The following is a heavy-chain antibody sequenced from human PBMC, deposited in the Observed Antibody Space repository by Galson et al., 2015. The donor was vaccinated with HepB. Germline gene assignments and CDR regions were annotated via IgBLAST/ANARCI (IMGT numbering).Heavy chain of an antibody. D-gene: IGHD6-19*01. J-gene: IGHJ4*02. CDR3: AKEVWDSSGLDY. V-gene: IGHV3-30*18. CDR1: GFTFSSYG. Sequence: SLRLSCAASGFTFSSYGMHWVRQAPGKGLEWVAVISYDGSNKYYADSVKGRFTISRDNSKNTLYLQMNSLRAEDTAVYYCAKEVWDSSGLDYWGQGTLVTVSS. CDR2: ISYDGSNK.